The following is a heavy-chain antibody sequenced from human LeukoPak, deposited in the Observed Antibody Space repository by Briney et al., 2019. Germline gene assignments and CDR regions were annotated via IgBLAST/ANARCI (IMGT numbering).Heavy chain of an antibody. V-gene: IGHV3-21*04. CDR3: AKDQHSSGWYRFDY. CDR2: ISSSSSYI. Sequence: GGSLRLSCAASGFTFSSYSMNWVRQAPGKGLEWVSSISSSSSYIYYADSVKGRFTISRDNAKNSLYLQMNSLRAEDTAVYHCAKDQHSSGWYRFDYWGQGTLVTVSS. J-gene: IGHJ4*02. CDR1: GFTFSSYS. D-gene: IGHD6-19*01.